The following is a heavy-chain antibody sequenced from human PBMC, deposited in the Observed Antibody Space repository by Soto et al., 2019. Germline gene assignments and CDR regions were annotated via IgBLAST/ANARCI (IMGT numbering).Heavy chain of an antibody. V-gene: IGHV4-34*01. D-gene: IGHD3-10*01. J-gene: IGHJ4*02. CDR3: ASARSITMVRGAIFDY. Sequence: QVQLQQWGAGLLKPSETLSLTCAVYGGSFSGYYWSWIRQPPGKGLEWIGEINHSGSTNYNPSLKSRVTISVDTSKNQFSLKLSSVTAADTAVYYCASARSITMVRGAIFDYWGQGTLVTVSS. CDR2: INHSGST. CDR1: GGSFSGYY.